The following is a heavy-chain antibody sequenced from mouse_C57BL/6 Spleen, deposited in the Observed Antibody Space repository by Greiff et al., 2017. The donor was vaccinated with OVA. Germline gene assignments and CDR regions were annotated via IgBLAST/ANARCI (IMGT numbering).Heavy chain of an antibody. J-gene: IGHJ3*01. V-gene: IGHV1-18*01. CDR3: ARTITTGFAY. CDR1: GYTFTDYN. CDR2: INPNNGGT. D-gene: IGHD1-2*01. Sequence: EVQLQQSGPELVKPGASVKIPCKASGYTFTDYNMDWVKQSHGKSLEWIGDINPNNGGTSYNQKFKGKATLTVDKSSSTAYMELRSLTSEDSAVYYCARTITTGFAYWGQGTLVTVSA.